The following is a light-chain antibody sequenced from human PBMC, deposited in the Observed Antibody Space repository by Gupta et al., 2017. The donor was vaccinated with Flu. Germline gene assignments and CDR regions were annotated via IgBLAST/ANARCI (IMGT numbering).Light chain of an antibody. CDR3: LLSYSGVRV. CDR1: TGAGTSGLW. J-gene: IGLJ1*01. Sequence: QAVVTQEPSLTVSPGGTVTLTCGSSTGAGTSGLWPYWFQQKPGQAPRTLIYDTSKKPPWTPARSSGSLLGAKAALTLGGAQPEDEADYYCLLSYSGVRVFGAGTRLTVL. V-gene: IGLV7-46*01. CDR2: DTS.